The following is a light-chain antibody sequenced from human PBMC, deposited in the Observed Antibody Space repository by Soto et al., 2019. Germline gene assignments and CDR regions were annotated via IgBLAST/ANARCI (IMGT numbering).Light chain of an antibody. Sequence: QSALTQPRSVSGSHGQSVTISCTGTSSDVGGYNYVSWYQHPGKAPKLMIYDVSERPSGVPDRFSGSKSGNTASLTISGLQAEDEADYYCCSYAGSFYVFGTGTKLTVL. J-gene: IGLJ1*01. V-gene: IGLV2-11*01. CDR2: DVS. CDR3: CSYAGSFYV. CDR1: SSDVGGYNY.